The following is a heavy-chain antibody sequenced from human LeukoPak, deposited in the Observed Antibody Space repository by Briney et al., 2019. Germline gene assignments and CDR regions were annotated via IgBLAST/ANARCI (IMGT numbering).Heavy chain of an antibody. CDR2: IIPIFGTA. J-gene: IGHJ4*02. CDR3: ARDRWTYYYDSSGYYYGY. Sequence: GSSVKVSCKASGGTFSSYAISWVRQAPGQGLEWMGRIIPIFGTANYAQKFQGRVTITTDESTSTAYMELSSLRSEDTAVYYCARDRWTYYYDSSGYYYGYWGQGTLVTVSS. CDR1: GGTFSSYA. D-gene: IGHD3-22*01. V-gene: IGHV1-69*05.